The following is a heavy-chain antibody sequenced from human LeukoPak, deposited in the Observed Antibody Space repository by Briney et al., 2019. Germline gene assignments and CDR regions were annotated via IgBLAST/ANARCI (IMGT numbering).Heavy chain of an antibody. CDR2: IKQDGSEK. CDR3: ATSCDSSGCYYYYGMDV. Sequence: PGGSLRLSCAASGFTFSSYWMSWVRQAPGKGLEWVANIKQDGSEKYYVDSVKGRFTISRDNAKNSLYLQMNSLRAEDTAVYYCATSCDSSGCYYYYGMDVWGQGTTVTVSS. J-gene: IGHJ6*02. V-gene: IGHV3-7*01. D-gene: IGHD6-19*01. CDR1: GFTFSSYW.